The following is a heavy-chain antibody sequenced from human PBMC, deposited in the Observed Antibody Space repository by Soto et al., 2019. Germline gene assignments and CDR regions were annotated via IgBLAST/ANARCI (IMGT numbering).Heavy chain of an antibody. CDR1: GFTFSNYA. J-gene: IGHJ5*02. CDR3: ANVGVWSSAYYYPS. V-gene: IGHV3-23*01. Sequence: GGSLRLSCAASGFTFSNYAMSWVRQAPGKGLEWVSTISGSGVSTYFADFVKGRFTISRDNSKNTLYLQMNSLRAEDTVVYYCANVGVWSSAYYYPSWGQGTLVTVSS. CDR2: ISGSGVST. D-gene: IGHD3-22*01.